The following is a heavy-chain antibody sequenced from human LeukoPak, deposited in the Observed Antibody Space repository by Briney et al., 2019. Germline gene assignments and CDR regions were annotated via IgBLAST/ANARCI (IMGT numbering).Heavy chain of an antibody. CDR2: FDPEHGKT. Sequence: ASVKVSCKVSGYTLSELSIHWVRQAPGQGLEWMGGFDPEHGKTIDSHKLRGRVTMSEDTSTDTAYMELTSLTSDDTAVYFCTTRGYSQSEFDYWGQGSLVTLSS. CDR3: TTRGYSQSEFDY. J-gene: IGHJ4*02. CDR1: GYTLSELS. V-gene: IGHV1-24*01. D-gene: IGHD5-18*01.